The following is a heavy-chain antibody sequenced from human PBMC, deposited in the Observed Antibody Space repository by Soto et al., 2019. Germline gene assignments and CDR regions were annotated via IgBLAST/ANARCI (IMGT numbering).Heavy chain of an antibody. Sequence: ASVKVSCKASGYTFTSYDINWVRQATGQGLEWMGWMNPNSGNTGYAQKFQDRVTMTRDTSTSTAYMELRSLRSDDTAVYYCVRDRGSSSWYEFDYWGQGTLVTVSS. CDR3: VRDRGSSSWYEFDY. J-gene: IGHJ4*02. D-gene: IGHD6-13*01. V-gene: IGHV1-8*01. CDR2: MNPNSGNT. CDR1: GYTFTSYD.